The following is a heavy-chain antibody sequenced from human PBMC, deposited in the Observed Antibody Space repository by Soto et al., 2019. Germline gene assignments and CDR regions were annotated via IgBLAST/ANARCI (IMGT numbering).Heavy chain of an antibody. V-gene: IGHV3-73*01. Sequence: EVQLVESGGGLVQPGGSLKLSCAASGFTFSGSAMHWVRQASGKGLEWVGRIRSKANSYATAYAASVKGRFTISRDDSKNTAYLQMNSLKTEDTAVYYCTPPAYDFWSGYSDYWGQGTLVTVSS. CDR2: IRSKANSYAT. D-gene: IGHD3-3*01. CDR3: TPPAYDFWSGYSDY. J-gene: IGHJ4*02. CDR1: GFTFSGSA.